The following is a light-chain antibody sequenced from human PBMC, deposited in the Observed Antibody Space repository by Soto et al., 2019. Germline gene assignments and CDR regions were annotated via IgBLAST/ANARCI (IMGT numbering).Light chain of an antibody. CDR2: RNN. CDR3: AAWDDSLSAPV. Sequence: QSVLTQPPSASGTPGQRVTISCSGSSSNIGSNYVYWYQQLPGTAPKLLIYRNNQRPSGVPDRFSGSKSGTSASLAISGLRFEDEADYYCAAWDDSLSAPVFGGGNKLTVL. J-gene: IGLJ2*01. V-gene: IGLV1-47*01. CDR1: SSNIGSNY.